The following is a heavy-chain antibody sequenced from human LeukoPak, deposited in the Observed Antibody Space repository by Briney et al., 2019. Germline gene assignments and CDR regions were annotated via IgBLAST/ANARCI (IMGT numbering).Heavy chain of an antibody. CDR2: IYYSGNT. D-gene: IGHD3-22*01. CDR3: ARDASSNYYDSSGYYFGY. Sequence: PSETLSLTCTVSGGSIFSSNSYWGWIRQPPGKGLEWIGSIYYSGNTYYNASLKSRVTISVDKSKNQFSLKLSSVTAADTAVYYCARDASSNYYDSSGYYFGYWGQGTLVTVSS. V-gene: IGHV4-39*07. J-gene: IGHJ4*02. CDR1: GGSIFSSNSY.